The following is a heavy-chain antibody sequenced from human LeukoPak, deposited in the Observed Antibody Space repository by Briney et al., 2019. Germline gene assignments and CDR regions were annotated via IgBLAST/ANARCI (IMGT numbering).Heavy chain of an antibody. V-gene: IGHV3-7*01. CDR3: ASNLIKVLHAFDI. D-gene: IGHD1-1*01. Sequence: GGSLRLSCAASGFTFSSYWMSWVRQAPGKGLEWVANIKQDGSEKYYVDSVKGRFTISIDNAKNSLYLQMNSLRAEDTAVYYCASNLIKVLHAFDIWGQGTMVTVSS. CDR2: IKQDGSEK. CDR1: GFTFSSYW. J-gene: IGHJ3*02.